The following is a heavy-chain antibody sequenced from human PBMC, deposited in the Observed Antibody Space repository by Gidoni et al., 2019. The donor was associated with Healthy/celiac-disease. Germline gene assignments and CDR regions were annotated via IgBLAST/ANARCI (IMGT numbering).Heavy chain of an antibody. V-gene: IGHV1-2*04. CDR3: ARGPLPGGSSYLLY. CDR2: INPSSGGT. Sequence: QVQLVQSGAEVKKPGAAVKVSCKASGYTFTGYYLHWVRQAPGQGLEWMGWINPSSGGTNYAQKFQGWVTMTRDTSISTAYMELSRLRSDDTAVYYCARGPLPGGSSYLLYWGQGTLVTVSS. D-gene: IGHD6-13*01. CDR1: GYTFTGYY. J-gene: IGHJ4*02.